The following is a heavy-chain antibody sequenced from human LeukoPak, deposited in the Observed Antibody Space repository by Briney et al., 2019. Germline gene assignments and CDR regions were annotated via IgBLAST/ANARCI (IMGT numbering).Heavy chain of an antibody. V-gene: IGHV3-23*01. CDR3: AKDYDILTGSEY. D-gene: IGHD3-9*01. CDR1: GLTSSSYA. CDR2: ISGSSGST. J-gene: IGHJ4*02. Sequence: PGGSLRLSCAAYGLTSSSYAMSWVRQAPGKGLEWVSAISGSSGSTYYADSVKGRFTICRDNSKNTLYLQMNSLRAEDTAVYYCAKDYDILTGSEYWGQGTLVTVSS.